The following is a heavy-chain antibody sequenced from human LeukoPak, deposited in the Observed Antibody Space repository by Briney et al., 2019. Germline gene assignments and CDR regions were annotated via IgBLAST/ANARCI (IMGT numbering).Heavy chain of an antibody. D-gene: IGHD3-9*01. CDR3: AREAYYDILTGEFDY. J-gene: IGHJ4*02. CDR1: GGSISSSSYY. Sequence: SETLSPTCTVSGGSISSSSYYWSWIRQPPGKGLEWIGSISYSGSTYYNPSLKSRVTISVDTSKNQFSLKLSSVTAADTAVYYCAREAYYDILTGEFDYWGQGTLVTVSS. V-gene: IGHV4-39*02. CDR2: ISYSGST.